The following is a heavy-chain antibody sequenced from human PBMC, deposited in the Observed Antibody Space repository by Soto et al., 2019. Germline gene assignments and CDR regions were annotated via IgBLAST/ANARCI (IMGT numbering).Heavy chain of an antibody. D-gene: IGHD6-19*01. Sequence: GSLRLSCAASGFSFNSYVMSWVRQAPGKGLEWVSGISGSGTSTKNADSVKGRFTISRDNSKNTLDLQMNSLRAEDTAIYHCAESRSGWYNFDYWGQGTLVTVSS. CDR2: ISGSGTST. J-gene: IGHJ4*02. V-gene: IGHV3-23*01. CDR3: AESRSGWYNFDY. CDR1: GFSFNSYV.